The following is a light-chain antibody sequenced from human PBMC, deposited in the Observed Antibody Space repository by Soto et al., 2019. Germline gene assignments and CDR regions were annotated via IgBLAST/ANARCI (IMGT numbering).Light chain of an antibody. CDR3: SSYTSNDTYV. J-gene: IGLJ1*01. Sequence: QSALTQPASVSGSPGQSIAISCTGTSSDVGGYNYVSWYQQHPGKAPKLMIHDVSNRPSGVSNRFSGPKSGNTASLTISGLQTDDEADYYCSSYTSNDTYVFGTGTKVTVL. V-gene: IGLV2-14*01. CDR2: DVS. CDR1: SSDVGGYNY.